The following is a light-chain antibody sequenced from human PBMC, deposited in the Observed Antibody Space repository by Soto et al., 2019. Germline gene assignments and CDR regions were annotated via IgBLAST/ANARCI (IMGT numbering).Light chain of an antibody. V-gene: IGKV1-27*01. J-gene: IGKJ1*01. CDR1: QSISSW. CDR2: AAS. Sequence: DIQMTQSPSTLSASVGDRVTITCRASQSISSWLAWYQQKPGKVPKLLIYAASTLQSGVPSRFSGSGSGTDFTLTISSLQPEEVATYYCQKYNSAPRTFGQGTKVDIK. CDR3: QKYNSAPRT.